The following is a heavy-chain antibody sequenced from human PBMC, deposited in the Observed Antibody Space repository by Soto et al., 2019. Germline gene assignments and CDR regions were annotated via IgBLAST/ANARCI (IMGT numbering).Heavy chain of an antibody. Sequence: SETLSLTCTVSGGSISSSSYYWGWIRQPPGKGLEWIGSIYYSGSTYYNPSLKSRVTISVDTSKNQFSLKLSSVTAADTAVYYCATPAPSSSSQGDGYYYYGMDVWGQGATVTVSS. CDR1: GGSISSSSYY. CDR3: ATPAPSSSSQGDGYYYYGMDV. V-gene: IGHV4-39*01. CDR2: IYYSGST. D-gene: IGHD6-6*01. J-gene: IGHJ6*02.